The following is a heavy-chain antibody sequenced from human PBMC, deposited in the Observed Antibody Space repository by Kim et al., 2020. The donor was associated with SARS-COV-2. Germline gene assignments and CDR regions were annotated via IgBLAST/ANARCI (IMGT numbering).Heavy chain of an antibody. CDR1: GFTFSSYA. V-gene: IGHV3-23*01. D-gene: IGHD3-10*01. CDR2: ISGSGGST. Sequence: GGSLRLSCAASGFTFSSYAMSWVRQAPGKGLEWVSAISGSGGSTYYADSVKGRFTIPRDNSKNTLYLKMNSLRAEDTAVYYCAKDNGVLWFGELLFTYYYMDVWGKGTTVTVSS. CDR3: AKDNGVLWFGELLFTYYYMDV. J-gene: IGHJ6*03.